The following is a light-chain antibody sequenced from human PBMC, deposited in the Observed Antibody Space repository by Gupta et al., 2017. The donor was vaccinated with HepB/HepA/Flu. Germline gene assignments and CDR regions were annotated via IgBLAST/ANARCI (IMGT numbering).Light chain of an antibody. J-gene: IGLJ2*01. Sequence: SSALTQDPPVSVALGPTVRITGQGDSLRNYYASWFQQKPGQAPKLVLYGNNSRPAGIPDRLSGSNAGNTASVTIAETQEEDEADYYCDCRDSSGNVVFGGGTRLTVL. CDR2: GNN. CDR3: DCRDSSGNVV. CDR1: SLRNYY. V-gene: IGLV3-19*01.